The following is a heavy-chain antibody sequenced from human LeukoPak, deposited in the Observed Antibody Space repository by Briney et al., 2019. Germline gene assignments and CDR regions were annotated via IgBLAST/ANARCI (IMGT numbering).Heavy chain of an antibody. CDR1: GYTFTGYY. J-gene: IGHJ4*02. CDR3: ARDPVDTAMVTDFDY. Sequence: AASVKVSCKASGYTFTGYYMHWVRQAPGQGLEGMGWINPNSGGTNYAQKFQGRVTMTRETSISTAYMELSRLRSDDTAVYYCARDPVDTAMVTDFDYWGQGTLVTVSS. D-gene: IGHD5-18*01. V-gene: IGHV1-2*02. CDR2: INPNSGGT.